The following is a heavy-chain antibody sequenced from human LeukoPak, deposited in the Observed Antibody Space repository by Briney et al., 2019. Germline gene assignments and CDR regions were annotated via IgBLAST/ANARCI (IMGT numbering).Heavy chain of an antibody. CDR2: ISSSGSTI. Sequence: GGSLRLSCAAPGFTFSSYEMNWVRQAPGKGLEWVSYISSSGSTIYYADSVKGRFTISRDNAKNSLYLQMNSLRAEDTAVYYCARHPQAAAAFNPFDHWGQGTLVTVSS. CDR3: ARHPQAAAAFNPFDH. V-gene: IGHV3-48*03. D-gene: IGHD6-13*01. J-gene: IGHJ4*02. CDR1: GFTFSSYE.